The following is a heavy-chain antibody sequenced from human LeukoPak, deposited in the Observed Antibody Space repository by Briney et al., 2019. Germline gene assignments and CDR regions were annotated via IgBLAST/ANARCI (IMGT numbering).Heavy chain of an antibody. CDR2: IIPIFGTA. D-gene: IGHD3-10*01. J-gene: IGHJ4*02. Sequence: GASVKVSCKASGGTFSSYAISWVRQAPGQGLEWMGGIIPIFGTANYAQKFQGRVTMTRDTSTSTVYMELSSLRSEDTAVYYCARDVGEGYGGDWGQGTLVTVSS. V-gene: IGHV1-69*05. CDR3: ARDVGEGYGGD. CDR1: GGTFSSYA.